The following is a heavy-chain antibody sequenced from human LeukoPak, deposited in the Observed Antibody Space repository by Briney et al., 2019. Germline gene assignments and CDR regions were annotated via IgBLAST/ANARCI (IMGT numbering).Heavy chain of an antibody. V-gene: IGHV3-48*03. J-gene: IGHJ5*02. Sequence: GGSLRLSCAASGFTFSSYEMNWVRQALGKGLEWVSYISSSGSTIYYADSVKGRFTISRDNAKNSLYLQMNSLRAEDTAVYYCARDYYGSGSYPNWFDPWGQGTLVTVSS. CDR1: GFTFSSYE. CDR2: ISSSGSTI. CDR3: ARDYYGSGSYPNWFDP. D-gene: IGHD3-10*01.